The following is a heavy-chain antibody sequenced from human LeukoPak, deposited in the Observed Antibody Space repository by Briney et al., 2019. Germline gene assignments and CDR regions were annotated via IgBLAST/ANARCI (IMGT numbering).Heavy chain of an antibody. J-gene: IGHJ4*02. V-gene: IGHV4-4*07. D-gene: IGHD6-19*01. CDR2: IYTSGST. CDR1: GGSISSYY. CDR3: AREEDSSGWFRSDY. Sequence: SETLSLTCTVPGGSISSYYWSWIRQPAGKGLEWIGRIYTSGSTNYNPSLKSRVTMSVDTSKNQFSLKLSSVTAADTAVYYCAREEDSSGWFRSDYWGQGTLVTVSS.